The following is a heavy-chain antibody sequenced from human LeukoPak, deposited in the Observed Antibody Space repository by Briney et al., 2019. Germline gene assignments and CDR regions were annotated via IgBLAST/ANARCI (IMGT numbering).Heavy chain of an antibody. CDR1: DGYISNYY. J-gene: IGHJ6*03. Sequence: PSETLSLTCSVSDGYISNYYLSWIRQPAGKRLEWIGRIHSSGSTSYNPSLKSRVTMSIDTSQSQFSLKLSSVTAADTAVYYCARSHYYYYYYMDVWGKGTTVTVSS. V-gene: IGHV4-4*07. CDR3: ARSHYYYYYYMDV. CDR2: IHSSGST.